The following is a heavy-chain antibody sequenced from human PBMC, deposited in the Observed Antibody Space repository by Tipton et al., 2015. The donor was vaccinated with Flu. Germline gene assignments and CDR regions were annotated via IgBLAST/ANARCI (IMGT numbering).Heavy chain of an antibody. J-gene: IGHJ4*02. CDR2: VSYDGGKS. Sequence: SLRLSCVASGLSINDYGIHWVRQAPGKGLEWVAVVSYDGGKSHYADSVQGRFTVSRDNSRNTMYLQMNSLRPEDTAVYFCAKDAVHFDFDPSGYMSPLGIWGQGALVTAPS. CDR3: AKDAVHFDFDPSGYMSPLGI. CDR1: GLSINDYG. V-gene: IGHV3-33*03. D-gene: IGHD5-18*01.